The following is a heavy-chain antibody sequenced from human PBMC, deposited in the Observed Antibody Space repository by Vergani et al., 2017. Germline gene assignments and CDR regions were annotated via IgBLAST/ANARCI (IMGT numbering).Heavy chain of an antibody. V-gene: IGHV3-15*05. CDR3: TTDLATPSPPDGRDYFDH. Sequence: EVQLVESGGGLVKSGGSLRLSCVASGFTFTDAWMSWVRQAPGKGLEWIGHIRNKANSYTTEYAPSVKGRFIISRDDSRNTLYLDVISLETADTAVYYCTTDLATPSPPDGRDYFDHWGQGTLVTVSS. CDR1: GFTFTDAW. D-gene: IGHD2-21*01. J-gene: IGHJ4*02. CDR2: IRNKANSYTT.